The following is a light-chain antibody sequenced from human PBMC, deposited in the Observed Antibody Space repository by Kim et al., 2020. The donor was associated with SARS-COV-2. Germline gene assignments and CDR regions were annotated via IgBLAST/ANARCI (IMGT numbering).Light chain of an antibody. CDR1: SGNSSYV. J-gene: IGLJ3*02. Sequence: ASVKLTCTLSSGNSSYVIAWHQQQPEKGPRYLMKLNSDGSHTKGDGIPDRFSGSSSGAERYLTISSLQSEDEADYYCQTWGTGIWVFGGGTQLTVL. CDR2: LNSDGSH. CDR3: QTWGTGIWV. V-gene: IGLV4-69*01.